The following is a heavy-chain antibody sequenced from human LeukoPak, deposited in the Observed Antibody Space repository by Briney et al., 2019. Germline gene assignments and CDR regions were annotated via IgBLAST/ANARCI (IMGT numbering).Heavy chain of an antibody. V-gene: IGHV3-30-3*01. J-gene: IGHJ4*02. CDR1: GFTFSSYA. Sequence: GGSLRLSCAASGFTFSSYAMHWVRQAPGKGLEWVAVISYDGSNKYYADSVKGRFTISRDNSKNTLYLQMNSLRAEDTAVYYCLGPPDYWGQGTLVTVSS. D-gene: IGHD7-27*01. CDR2: ISYDGSNK. CDR3: LGPPDY.